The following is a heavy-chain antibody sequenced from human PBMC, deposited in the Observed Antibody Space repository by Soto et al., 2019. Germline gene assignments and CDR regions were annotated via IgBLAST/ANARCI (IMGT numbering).Heavy chain of an antibody. CDR2: IYHSGTT. D-gene: IGHD3-22*01. Sequence: SETLSLTCTFSCGSVISYYWSWFRQPPGKGLEWIGYIYHSGTTNYNPSVKSRVTISIDTSKNQFSLKLSSVVAADTAVYYCARQLSMSYFDYWGQGTLVTVSS. J-gene: IGHJ4*02. CDR1: CGSVISYY. V-gene: IGHV4-59*02. CDR3: ARQLSMSYFDY.